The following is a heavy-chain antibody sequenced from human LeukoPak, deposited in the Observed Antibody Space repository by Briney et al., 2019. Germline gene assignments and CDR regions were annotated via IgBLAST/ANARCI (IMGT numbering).Heavy chain of an antibody. V-gene: IGHV3-74*01. CDR3: ASGIAAAGTSSYFDY. D-gene: IGHD6-13*01. CDR1: GFTFSSYW. Sequence: QPGGSLRLSCAASGFTFSSYWMHWVRQAPGKGLVWVSRVNSDGSDTSYADSVKGRFTISRDNAKNTLYLQMNSLRAEDTAVYYCASGIAAAGTSSYFDYWGQGTLVTVSS. J-gene: IGHJ4*02. CDR2: VNSDGSDT.